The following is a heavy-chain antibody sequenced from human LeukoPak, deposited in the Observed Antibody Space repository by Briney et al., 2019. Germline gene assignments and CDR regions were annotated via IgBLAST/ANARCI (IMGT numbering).Heavy chain of an antibody. V-gene: IGHV1-69*13. Sequence: ASVKVSCKASGRTFISYAISWVRQAPGQGLEWMGGIIPIFGTANYAQKFQGRVTITADESTSTAYMELSSLRSEDTAVYYCARDTYYYDSSGPVDWGQGTLVTVSS. J-gene: IGHJ4*02. D-gene: IGHD3-22*01. CDR1: GRTFISYA. CDR2: IIPIFGTA. CDR3: ARDTYYYDSSGPVD.